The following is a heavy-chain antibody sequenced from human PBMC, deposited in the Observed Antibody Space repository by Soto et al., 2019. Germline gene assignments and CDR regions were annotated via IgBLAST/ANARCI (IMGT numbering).Heavy chain of an antibody. D-gene: IGHD6-19*01. CDR1: GGSISSSSYY. V-gene: IGHV4-39*01. CDR3: ARSPTGYSSGWYQGFNWFDP. CDR2: IYYSGST. Sequence: SSETLSLTCTVAGGSISSSSYYWGWIRQPPGKGLEWIGSIYYSGSTYYNPSLKSRVTISVDTSKNQFSLKLSSVTAADTAVYYCARSPTGYSSGWYQGFNWFDPWGQGTLVTVSS. J-gene: IGHJ5*02.